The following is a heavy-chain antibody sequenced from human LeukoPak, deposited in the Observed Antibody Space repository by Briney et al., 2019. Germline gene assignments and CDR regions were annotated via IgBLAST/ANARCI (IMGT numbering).Heavy chain of an antibody. CDR2: INHSGST. CDR1: GGSFSGYY. J-gene: IGHJ5*02. Sequence: PSETLSLTCAVYGGSFSGYYWSWIRQPPGKGLEWIGEINHSGSTNYNPSLKSRVTISVDTSKNQFSLKLSSVTAADTAVYYCARRRLFTGYSSGWYWFDPWGQGTLVAVSS. D-gene: IGHD6-19*01. V-gene: IGHV4-34*01. CDR3: ARRRLFTGYSSGWYWFDP.